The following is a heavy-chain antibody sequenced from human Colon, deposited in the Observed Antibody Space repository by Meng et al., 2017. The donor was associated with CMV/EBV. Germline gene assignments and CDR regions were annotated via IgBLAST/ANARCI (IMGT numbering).Heavy chain of an antibody. CDR3: ARGGRSSGYCSGGTCYAGFDS. J-gene: IGHJ4*01. CDR2: INPNTGGT. D-gene: IGHD2-15*01. V-gene: IGHV1-2*04. CDR1: GYY. Sequence: GYYIHWVRPAPGQGLEWMGWINPNTGGTNYASKFQGWVTMTRDTSNNTAYMEVASLKSDDTAVYYCARGGRSSGYCSGGTCYAGFDSWGQGTLVTVSS.